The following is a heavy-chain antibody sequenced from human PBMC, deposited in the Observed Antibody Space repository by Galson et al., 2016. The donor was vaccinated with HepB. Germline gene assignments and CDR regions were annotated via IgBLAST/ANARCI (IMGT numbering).Heavy chain of an antibody. J-gene: IGHJ6*02. CDR3: HVWFGDSRYGVDV. D-gene: IGHD3-10*01. CDR2: IWYDGSNK. Sequence: SLRLSCAASGFTISSYGMHWVRQAPGKGLEWVAVIWYDGSNKYYADSVKGRFTISRDNPKNRLFLQMSSLRADDTAVYYCHVWFGDSRYGVDVWGQGTTVTASS. CDR1: GFTISSYG. V-gene: IGHV3-33*01.